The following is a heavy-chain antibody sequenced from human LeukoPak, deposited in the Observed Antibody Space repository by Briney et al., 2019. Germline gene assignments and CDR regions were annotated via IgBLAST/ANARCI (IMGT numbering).Heavy chain of an antibody. CDR1: GYTFTSYD. CDR3: ARDRGHTQLERHISDY. J-gene: IGHJ4*02. CDR2: MNPNSGNT. D-gene: IGHD1-1*01. V-gene: IGHV1-8*01. Sequence: GASVKVSCKASGYTFTSYDINWVRQATGQGLEWMGWMNPNSGNTGYAQKFQGRVTMTRNTSISTAYMELSSLRSEDTAVYYCARDRGHTQLERHISDYWGQGTLVTVSS.